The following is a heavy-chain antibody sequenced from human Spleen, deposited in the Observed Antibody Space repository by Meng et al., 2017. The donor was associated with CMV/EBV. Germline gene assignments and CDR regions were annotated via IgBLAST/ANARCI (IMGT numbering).Heavy chain of an antibody. J-gene: IGHJ4*02. Sequence: GESLKISCAASGFIFSDYNMNWVRQAPGKGLEWVSSISSSSTYIYYAGSVKGRFTISRDNAKNSLYLQMNSLRAEDTAVYYCARDRGLRETEDFDYWGQGTLVTVSS. CDR1: GFIFSDYN. V-gene: IGHV3-21*01. CDR3: ARDRGLRETEDFDY. D-gene: IGHD4-17*01. CDR2: ISSSSTYI.